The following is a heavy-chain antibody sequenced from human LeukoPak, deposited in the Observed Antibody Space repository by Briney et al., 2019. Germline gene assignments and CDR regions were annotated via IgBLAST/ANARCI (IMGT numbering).Heavy chain of an antibody. V-gene: IGHV3-33*01. J-gene: IGHJ4*02. CDR2: IWYDGSNK. D-gene: IGHD4-23*01. Sequence: GGSLRLSCAASGFTFSSYGMHWVRQAPGKGLEWVAVIWYDGSNKYYADSVKGRFTISRDNSKNTLYLQMNSLGAEDTAVYYCASSTVVTPIDYWGQGTLVTVSS. CDR1: GFTFSSYG. CDR3: ASSTVVTPIDY.